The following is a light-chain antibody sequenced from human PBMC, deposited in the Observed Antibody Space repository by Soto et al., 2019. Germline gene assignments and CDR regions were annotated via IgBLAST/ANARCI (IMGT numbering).Light chain of an antibody. CDR3: AAWDASLNGYV. CDR2: SNY. J-gene: IGLJ1*01. V-gene: IGLV1-44*01. CDR1: SSNIGSKT. Sequence: QSVLTQPPSASGTPGQRVTISCSGSSSNIGSKTVNWYQQLPGTAPKLLIYSNYQRPSGVPDRFSCSKSGTSASLAISWLQSEDEADYYCAAWDASLNGYVFGTGTKLTVL.